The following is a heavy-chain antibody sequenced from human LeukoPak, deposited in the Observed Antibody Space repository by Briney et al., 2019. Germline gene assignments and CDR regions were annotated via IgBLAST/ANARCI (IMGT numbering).Heavy chain of an antibody. Sequence: PGRSLRLSCATSGFTFSSYAMHWVRQAPGKGLEWVAVISYDGSNKYYADSVKGRFTISRDNSKNTLYLQMDSLRAEGTAVYYCAAMALEYFDLWGRGTLVTVSS. CDR1: GFTFSSYA. CDR3: AAMALEYFDL. J-gene: IGHJ2*01. D-gene: IGHD5-18*01. V-gene: IGHV3-30*14. CDR2: ISYDGSNK.